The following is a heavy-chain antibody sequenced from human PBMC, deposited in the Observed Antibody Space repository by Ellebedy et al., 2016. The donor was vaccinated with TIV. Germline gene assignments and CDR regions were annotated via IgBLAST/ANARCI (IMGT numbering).Heavy chain of an antibody. D-gene: IGHD4-11*01. CDR3: ARNMGDYSNPKGYYYGMDV. CDR2: IYPGDSDT. J-gene: IGHJ6*02. Sequence: GGSLRLXXKGSGYSFTSYWIGWVRQMPGKGLEWMGIIYPGDSDTRYSPSFQGQVTISADKSISTAYLQWSSLKASDTAMCYCARNMGDYSNPKGYYYGMDVWGQGTTVTVSS. CDR1: GYSFTSYW. V-gene: IGHV5-51*01.